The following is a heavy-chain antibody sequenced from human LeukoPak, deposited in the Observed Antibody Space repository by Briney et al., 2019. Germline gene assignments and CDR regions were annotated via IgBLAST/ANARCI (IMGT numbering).Heavy chain of an antibody. J-gene: IGHJ2*01. CDR3: ATYWGVQLWPHWYFDL. CDR1: GGSLSSYY. CDR2: IYYSGST. V-gene: IGHV4-59*13. D-gene: IGHD2-21*01. Sequence: MTSETLSLTCTVSGGSLSSYYGSWLRQPPGKVPECIGYIYYSGSTKSTPSLSSRLPISVHRSKPQFSLKLNSVPAADTAVYYCATYWGVQLWPHWYFDLWGRGSLVTVSP.